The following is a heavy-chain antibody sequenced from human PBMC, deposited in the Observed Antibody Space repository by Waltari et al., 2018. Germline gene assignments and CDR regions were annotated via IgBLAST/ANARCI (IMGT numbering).Heavy chain of an antibody. CDR2: INSDGSST. V-gene: IGHV3-74*01. CDR1: GFHFSSYC. J-gene: IGHJ6*02. CDR3: AREKFGYGYYYGMDV. Sequence: EVQLVESGGGLVQPGGSLRLSCAASGFHFSSYCMPWVPQPPGKGLVWVSRINSDGSSTSYADSVKGRFTISRDNAKNTLYLQMNSLRAEDTAVYYCAREKFGYGYYYGMDVWGQGTTVTVSS. D-gene: IGHD3-16*01.